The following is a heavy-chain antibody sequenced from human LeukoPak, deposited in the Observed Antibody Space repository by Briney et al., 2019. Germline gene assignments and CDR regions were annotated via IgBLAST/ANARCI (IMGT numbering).Heavy chain of an antibody. CDR3: ARARDSASGWFDP. J-gene: IGHJ5*02. Sequence: GGTLRLSCAASSLTFTDYYMSWIPHAPGKGPEWVSYISHTGNSIRYADSVKGRFTISRDNAKNSLSLQMNSLRAEDTAVYYCARARDSASGWFDPWGQGTLVTVSS. V-gene: IGHV3-11*01. CDR1: SLTFTDYY. CDR2: ISHTGNSI.